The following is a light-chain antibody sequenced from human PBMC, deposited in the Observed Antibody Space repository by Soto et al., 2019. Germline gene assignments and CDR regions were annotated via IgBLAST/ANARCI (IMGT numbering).Light chain of an antibody. CDR3: QQYNSYPYT. J-gene: IGKJ2*01. Sequence: DIQMTQSPSTLSASVGDRVTITCRASQSISNWLAWYQQKPGKAPNLLIYKASFLESGVPSRFSGCGSGTEFTLTISSXQPDDFATYDCQQYNSYPYTFGQGTKVDI. V-gene: IGKV1-5*03. CDR1: QSISNW. CDR2: KAS.